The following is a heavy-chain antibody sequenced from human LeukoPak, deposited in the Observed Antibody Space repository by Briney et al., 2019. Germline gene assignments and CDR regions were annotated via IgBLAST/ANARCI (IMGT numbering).Heavy chain of an antibody. D-gene: IGHD3-16*01. J-gene: IGHJ4*02. Sequence: GGSLRLSCAASGFTFSSYEMNWVSQAPGKGLEWISYISSSGSNIYYADSVKGRFTISRDNAKNSLYLQMNSLRAEDTAVYYCARDLEVAGVYFDNWGQGTLVTVSS. CDR2: ISSSGSNI. CDR3: ARDLEVAGVYFDN. V-gene: IGHV3-48*03. CDR1: GFTFSSYE.